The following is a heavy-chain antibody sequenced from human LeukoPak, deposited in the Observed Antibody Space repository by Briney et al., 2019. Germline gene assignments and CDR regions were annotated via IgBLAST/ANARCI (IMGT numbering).Heavy chain of an antibody. CDR1: GDSVSSNSAA. CDR3: ARDRHSTYYDFWSGYGDYYGMDV. Sequence: SQTLSLTCAISGDSVSSNSAAWNWIRQSPSRGLEWLGRTYYRSKWYNDCAVSVKSRITINPDTSKNQFSLQLNSVTPEDTAVYYCARDRHSTYYDFWSGYGDYYGMDVWGQGTTVTVSS. CDR2: TYYRSKWYN. V-gene: IGHV6-1*01. D-gene: IGHD3-3*01. J-gene: IGHJ6*02.